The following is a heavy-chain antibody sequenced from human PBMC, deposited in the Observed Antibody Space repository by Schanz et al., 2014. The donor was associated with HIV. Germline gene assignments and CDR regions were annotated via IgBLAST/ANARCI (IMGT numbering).Heavy chain of an antibody. Sequence: QVRLPQWGAGLLKPSETLSLTCAVYGGSFSDYYWSWIRQPSGKGLEWIGEINHSGTTNYNPSLKSRVTISIDKSKNQFPLRLNSVTAADTAVYYCARTPYYFDYWGQGTLVTVSS. J-gene: IGHJ4*02. V-gene: IGHV4-34*01. CDR2: INHSGTT. CDR3: ARTPYYFDY. CDR1: GGSFSDYY.